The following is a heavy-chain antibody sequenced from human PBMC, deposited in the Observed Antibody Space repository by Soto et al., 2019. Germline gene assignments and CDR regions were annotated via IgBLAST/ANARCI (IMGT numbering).Heavy chain of an antibody. CDR1: GGSISSGGYF. CDR3: ARGRSSTSPYPIGY. V-gene: IGHV4-31*03. J-gene: IGHJ4*02. CDR2: ICYSGST. D-gene: IGHD2-2*01. Sequence: QVPLQEPGPGLVKPSQTLFLTCTVSGGSISSGGYFWGWIRQEPGKGLEWIGYICYSGSTYYYPTVKSRVTISVDTSKNQFSLKLSSVTAADTAVYYCARGRSSTSPYPIGYWGQGTLVTVSS.